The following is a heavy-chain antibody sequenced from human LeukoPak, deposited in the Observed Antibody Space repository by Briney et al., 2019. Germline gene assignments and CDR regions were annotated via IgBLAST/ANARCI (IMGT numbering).Heavy chain of an antibody. CDR3: TTVPQTYYYGSGSSPVDC. J-gene: IGHJ4*02. CDR1: GSTFSNAW. Sequence: GGSLRLSCAASGSTFSNAWMSLVRQAPGKGLEWVGRIKSKTDGGTTDYAAPVKGRFTISRDDSKNTLYLQMNSLKTEDTAVYYCTTVPQTYYYGSGSSPVDCWGQGTLVTVSS. V-gene: IGHV3-15*01. D-gene: IGHD3-10*01. CDR2: IKSKTDGGTT.